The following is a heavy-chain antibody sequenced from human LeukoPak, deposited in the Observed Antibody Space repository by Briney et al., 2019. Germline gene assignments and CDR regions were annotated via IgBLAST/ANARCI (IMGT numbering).Heavy chain of an antibody. Sequence: GESLKISCKGSGYSFTSYWIGWVRQMPGKGLEWMGIIYPGDSDTRYSPSFQGQVTISADKSISTAYLQWSSLKASDTAMYYCARMYYYDSSGYYYGDYWGQGTLVTVSS. D-gene: IGHD3-22*01. V-gene: IGHV5-51*01. J-gene: IGHJ4*02. CDR1: GYSFTSYW. CDR3: ARMYYYDSSGYYYGDY. CDR2: IYPGDSDT.